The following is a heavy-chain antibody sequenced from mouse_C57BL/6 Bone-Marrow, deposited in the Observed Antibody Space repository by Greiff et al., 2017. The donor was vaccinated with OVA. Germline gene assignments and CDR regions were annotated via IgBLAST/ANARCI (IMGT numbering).Heavy chain of an antibody. J-gene: IGHJ2*01. CDR1: GYTFTSYT. D-gene: IGHD2-10*01. CDR3: ARYLLENY. Sequence: QVQLKESGAELVRPGASVKMSCKASGYTFTSYTMHWVKQRPGQGLEWIGYINPSSGYTKYNQKFKGKATLTADKSSSTAYMQLSSLTSEDSAVDYCARYLLENYWGQGTTLTVSS. CDR2: INPSSGYT. V-gene: IGHV1-4*01.